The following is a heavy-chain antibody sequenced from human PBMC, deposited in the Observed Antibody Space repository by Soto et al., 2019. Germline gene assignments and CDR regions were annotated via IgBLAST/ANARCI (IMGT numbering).Heavy chain of an antibody. CDR3: VRHKRGSDWFAP. V-gene: IGHV4-39*01. CDR2: MFYSGAT. D-gene: IGHD2-15*01. CDR1: GGSISDISYC. Sequence: SETLSLTCTVSGGSISDISYCWGWIRQPPGKGLQWIGCMFYSGATYYNPSLKNRVTLSVDTSNNEFSLKLVSVTAPDTAVYYCVRHKRGSDWFAPWAQGTLVTASS. J-gene: IGHJ5*02.